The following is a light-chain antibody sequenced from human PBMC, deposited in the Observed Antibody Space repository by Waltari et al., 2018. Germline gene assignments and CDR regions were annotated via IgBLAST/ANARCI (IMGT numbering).Light chain of an antibody. J-gene: IGLJ3*02. CDR1: SGHSSNI. Sequence: QLVLTQSPSASASLGASVKLTCTLSSGHSSNIIAWLQQQPEKGPRYLMKVNSDGSHNTGDEIPDRFSGSSSGAERYLTISTVQSEDEADYYCQTGGHGTWVFGGGTKLTVL. CDR3: QTGGHGTWV. CDR2: VNSDGSH. V-gene: IGLV4-69*01.